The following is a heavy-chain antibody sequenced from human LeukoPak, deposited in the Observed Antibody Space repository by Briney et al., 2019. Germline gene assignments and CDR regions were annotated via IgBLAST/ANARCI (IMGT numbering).Heavy chain of an antibody. CDR1: GGSISSYY. D-gene: IGHD6-13*01. V-gene: IGHV4-59*12. CDR2: IYYTGST. J-gene: IGHJ4*02. Sequence: SETLSLTCTVSGGSISSYYWSWIRQPPGKGLEWIGSIYYTGSTYYNPSLKSRVTLSIDTSNNKFSLRLSSVTAADTAVYYCVRDRWRSNWFLDYWGQGTLVSVSS. CDR3: VRDRWRSNWFLDY.